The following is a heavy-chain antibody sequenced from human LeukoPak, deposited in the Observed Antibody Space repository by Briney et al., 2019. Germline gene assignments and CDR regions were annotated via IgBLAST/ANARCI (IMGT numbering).Heavy chain of an antibody. CDR1: GSSISIYY. D-gene: IGHD5-24*01. J-gene: IGHJ3*02. V-gene: IGHV4-4*07. CDR3: ARVRDPFDI. Sequence: SETLSLTCTVSGSSISIYYWSWIRQPAGKGLEWIGRIYASGSGSTNYNPSLKSRVTMSLDTSKSQFSLKLTSVTAADTAVYYCARVRDPFDIWGQGTMVTVSS. CDR2: IYASGSGST.